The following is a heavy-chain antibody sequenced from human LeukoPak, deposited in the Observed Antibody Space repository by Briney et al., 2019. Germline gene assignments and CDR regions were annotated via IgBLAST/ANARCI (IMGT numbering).Heavy chain of an antibody. CDR3: ARSVSPYCSGGSCYSGYWFDP. CDR1: GDSVSSNSAA. Sequence: PSQTLSLTCAISGDSVSSNSAAWNWIRQSPSRGLEWLGRTYYRSKWYNDYAVSVKSRITINPDTSKNQFSLQLNSVTPEDTAVYYCARSVSPYCSGGSCYSGYWFDPWGQGTLVTVSS. CDR2: TYYRSKWYN. D-gene: IGHD2-15*01. V-gene: IGHV6-1*01. J-gene: IGHJ5*02.